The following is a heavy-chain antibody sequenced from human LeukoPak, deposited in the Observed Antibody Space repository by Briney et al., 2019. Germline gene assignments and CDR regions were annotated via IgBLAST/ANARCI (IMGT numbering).Heavy chain of an antibody. CDR3: ARDGYSSSSFDY. CDR1: GGSFSGYY. V-gene: IGHV4-34*01. CDR2: INHSGST. Sequence: SETLSLTCAVHGGSFSGYYWSWIRQPPGKGLEWIGEINHSGSTNYNPSLKSRVTISVDTSKNQFSLKLSSVTAADTAVYYCARDGYSSSSFDYWGQGTLVTVSS. D-gene: IGHD6-13*01. J-gene: IGHJ4*02.